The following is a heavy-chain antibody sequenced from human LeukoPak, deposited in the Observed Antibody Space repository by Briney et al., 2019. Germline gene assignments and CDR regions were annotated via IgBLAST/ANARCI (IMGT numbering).Heavy chain of an antibody. CDR1: GYTFTSYD. D-gene: IGHD6-19*01. Sequence: GASVKVSCKASGYTFTSYDINWVRQATGQGLEWMGWMNPNSGNTGYAQKFQGRVTMTRNTSISTAYMELSSLRSEDTAVYYCATGAAVAAGPFYGMDVWGQGTTVTVSS. V-gene: IGHV1-8*01. CDR2: MNPNSGNT. CDR3: ATGAAVAAGPFYGMDV. J-gene: IGHJ6*02.